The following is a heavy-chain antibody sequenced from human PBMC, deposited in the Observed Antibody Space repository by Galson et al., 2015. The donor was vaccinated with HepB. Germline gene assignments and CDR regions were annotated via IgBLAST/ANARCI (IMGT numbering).Heavy chain of an antibody. V-gene: IGHV1-69*13. CDR3: ARDGAYCGGDCYSFDY. CDR2: IIPIFGTA. Sequence: SVKVSCKASGGTFSSYAISWVRQAPGQGLEWMGGIIPIFGTANYAQKFQGRVTITADESTSTAYMELSSLRSEDTAVYYCARDGAYCGGDCYSFDYWGQGTLVTVSS. D-gene: IGHD2-21*02. CDR1: GGTFSSYA. J-gene: IGHJ4*02.